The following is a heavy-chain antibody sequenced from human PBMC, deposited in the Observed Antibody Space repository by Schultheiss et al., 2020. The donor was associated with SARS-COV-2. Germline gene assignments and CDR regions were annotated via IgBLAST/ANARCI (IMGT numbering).Heavy chain of an antibody. V-gene: IGHV1-2*06. J-gene: IGHJ4*02. D-gene: IGHD5-18*01. CDR1: GGTFSSYA. CDR3: ARGSGYSYGYGY. Sequence: ASVKVSCKASGGTFSSYAISWVRQAPGQGLEWMGRINPNSGGTNYAQKFQGRVTMTRDTSISTAYMELSRLRSDDTAVYYCARGSGYSYGYGYWGQGTLVTVSS. CDR2: INPNSGGT.